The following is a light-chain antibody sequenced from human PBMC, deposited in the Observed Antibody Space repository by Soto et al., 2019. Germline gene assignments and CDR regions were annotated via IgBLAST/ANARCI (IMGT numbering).Light chain of an antibody. CDR1: QSVSSN. CDR3: QQYNNWPRT. CDR2: GAS. J-gene: IGKJ1*01. V-gene: IGKV3-15*01. Sequence: IVMTQSPATLSVFPGEKANLSWRASQSVSSNLAWYQQKPGQAPRLLIYGASTRATGIPARFSGSGSGTEFTLTISSLQSEDFAVYYCQQYNNWPRTFGQGTKVDNK.